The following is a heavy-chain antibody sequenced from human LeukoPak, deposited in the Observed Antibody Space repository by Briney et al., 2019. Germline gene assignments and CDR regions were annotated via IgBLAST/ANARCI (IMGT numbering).Heavy chain of an antibody. CDR2: ISYDGINE. CDR1: GFTFSSYG. Sequence: PERSLRLSCAASGFTFSSYGMHWVRQAPGKGLEWVAVISYDGINEYYADSVKGRFTISRDNSKNTLYLQMNSLRAEDTAVYYCARDLTYYFDSSDYGGAFDIWGQGTMVTVSS. CDR3: ARDLTYYFDSSDYGGAFDI. V-gene: IGHV3-30*03. J-gene: IGHJ3*02. D-gene: IGHD3-22*01.